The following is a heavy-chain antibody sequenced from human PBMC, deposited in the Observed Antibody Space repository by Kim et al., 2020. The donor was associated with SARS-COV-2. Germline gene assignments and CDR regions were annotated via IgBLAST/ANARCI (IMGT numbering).Heavy chain of an antibody. V-gene: IGHV3-64D*09. Sequence: RIHHAESVKGRFIVSRDNSKNTLYLQMSSLRGDDMAVYYCVKDHPALHYWGQGTLVTVSS. J-gene: IGHJ4*02. CDR3: VKDHPALHY. CDR2: RI.